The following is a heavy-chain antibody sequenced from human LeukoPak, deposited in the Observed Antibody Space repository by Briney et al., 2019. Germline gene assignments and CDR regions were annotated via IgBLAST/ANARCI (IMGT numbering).Heavy chain of an antibody. J-gene: IGHJ4*02. CDR1: GFTFSSYS. D-gene: IGHD2-15*01. V-gene: IGHV3-48*04. Sequence: GESLRLSCAASGFTFSSYSMNWVRQAPGKGLEWVSYISSSSSTIYYADSVKGRFTISRDNAKNSLYLQMNSLRAEDTAVYYCARALGYCSGGSCYAPDYWGQGTLVTVSS. CDR3: ARALGYCSGGSCYAPDY. CDR2: ISSSSSTI.